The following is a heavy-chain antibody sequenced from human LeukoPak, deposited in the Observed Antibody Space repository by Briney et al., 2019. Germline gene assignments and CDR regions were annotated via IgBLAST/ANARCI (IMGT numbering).Heavy chain of an antibody. Sequence: GRSLRLSCAASGFTFDDYAMHWVRQARGKGLEWVSGISWNSGSIGYADSVKGRFTISRDNAKNSLYLQMNSLRAEDTALYYCAKDRIAAAGTLDYWGQGTLVTVSS. J-gene: IGHJ4*02. CDR3: AKDRIAAAGTLDY. V-gene: IGHV3-9*01. CDR1: GFTFDDYA. D-gene: IGHD6-13*01. CDR2: ISWNSGSI.